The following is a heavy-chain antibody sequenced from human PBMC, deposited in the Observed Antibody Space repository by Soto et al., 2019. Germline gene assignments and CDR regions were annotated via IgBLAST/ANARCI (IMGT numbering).Heavy chain of an antibody. D-gene: IGHD6-13*01. V-gene: IGHV3-48*02. J-gene: IGHJ4*02. Sequence: EVQLVESGGGLVQPGGSLRLSCAASGFTFSSDSMNWFRQAPGKGLEWVSYISSSSSTIYYADSVKGRFTISRDNAKNSLYLQMNSLRDEDTAVYYCARDVPSIAAAGDFDYWGQGTLVTVSS. CDR3: ARDVPSIAAAGDFDY. CDR2: ISSSSSTI. CDR1: GFTFSSDS.